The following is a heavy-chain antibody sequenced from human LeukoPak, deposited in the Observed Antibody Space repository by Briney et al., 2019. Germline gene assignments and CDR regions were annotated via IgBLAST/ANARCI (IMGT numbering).Heavy chain of an antibody. J-gene: IGHJ3*02. D-gene: IGHD3-22*01. V-gene: IGHV1-18*01. Sequence: ASVKVSCKASGYTFTSYGISWVRQAPGQGLEWMGWISAYNGNTNYAQKLQGRVTMTTDTSTSTAYMELRSLRSDDTAVYYCARDVRYYDSSGYYDAFDIWGQGTMVTVYS. CDR3: ARDVRYYDSSGYYDAFDI. CDR1: GYTFTSYG. CDR2: ISAYNGNT.